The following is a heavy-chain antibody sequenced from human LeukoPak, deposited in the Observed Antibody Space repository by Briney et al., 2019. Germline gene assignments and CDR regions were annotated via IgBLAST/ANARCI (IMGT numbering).Heavy chain of an antibody. Sequence: SVKVSCKASGGTFSSYAISWVRQAPGQGLEWMGGIIPIFGTANYAQKFQGRVTITTDESTSTAYMELSSLRSEDTAVYYCASTPDGWGGVVYFDYWGQGTLVTVSS. J-gene: IGHJ4*02. CDR3: ASTPDGWGGVVYFDY. D-gene: IGHD3-3*01. CDR2: IIPIFGTA. V-gene: IGHV1-69*05. CDR1: GGTFSSYA.